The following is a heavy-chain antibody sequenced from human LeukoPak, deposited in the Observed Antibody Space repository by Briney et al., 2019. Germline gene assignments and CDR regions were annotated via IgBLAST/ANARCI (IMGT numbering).Heavy chain of an antibody. CDR3: AREMGAGAFDY. V-gene: IGHV4-34*01. D-gene: IGHD1-26*01. CDR2: INHSGST. J-gene: IGHJ4*02. Sequence: SETLSLTCAVHGGSFSGYYWSWIRQPPGKGLEWIGEINHSGSTNYNPSLKSRVTISVDTSKNQFSLKLSSVTAADTAVYYCAREMGAGAFDYWGQGTLVTVSS. CDR1: GGSFSGYY.